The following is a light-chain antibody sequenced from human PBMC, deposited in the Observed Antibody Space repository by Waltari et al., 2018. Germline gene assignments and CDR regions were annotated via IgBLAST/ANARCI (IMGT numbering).Light chain of an antibody. Sequence: QSVLTQPPSVSGAPGQRVTISCTGTSSNIGAGFEVFWYQQLPGSAPKLLIFASYKRSSGVPDRISGSTSGTSASLAITGRQAEDEADYYCQSYDSSLGGRVFGGGTRLTVL. CDR1: SSNIGAGFE. V-gene: IGLV1-40*01. CDR2: ASY. CDR3: QSYDSSLGGRV. J-gene: IGLJ3*02.